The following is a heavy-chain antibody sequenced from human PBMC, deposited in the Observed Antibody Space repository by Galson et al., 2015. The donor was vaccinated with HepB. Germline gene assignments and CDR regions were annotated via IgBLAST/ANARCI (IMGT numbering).Heavy chain of an antibody. J-gene: IGHJ3*02. CDR3: ARGSIVGAWTSAFDI. D-gene: IGHD1-26*01. CDR2: IKQDGSEK. Sequence: SLRLSCAASGFTFSSYWMSWVRQAPGKGLEWVANIKQDGSEKYYVDSVKGRFTISRDNAKNSLYLQMNSLRAEDTAVYYCARGSIVGAWTSAFDIWGQGTMVTVSS. V-gene: IGHV3-7*01. CDR1: GFTFSSYW.